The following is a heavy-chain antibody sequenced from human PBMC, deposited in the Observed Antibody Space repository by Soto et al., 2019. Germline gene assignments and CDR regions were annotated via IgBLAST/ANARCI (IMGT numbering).Heavy chain of an antibody. CDR2: ISYEGSNK. D-gene: IGHD3-10*01. J-gene: IGHJ6*02. Sequence: PGGSLRLSCAASEFTFSSFAIHWVRQAPRKGLEWVAFISYEGSNKYYADSVKGRFTISRDDSKNTAYLQMNSLKTDDTAVYYCTRHSVTMVLFVWGQGTTVTVSS. CDR1: EFTFSSFA. CDR3: TRHSVTMVLFV. V-gene: IGHV3-30*04.